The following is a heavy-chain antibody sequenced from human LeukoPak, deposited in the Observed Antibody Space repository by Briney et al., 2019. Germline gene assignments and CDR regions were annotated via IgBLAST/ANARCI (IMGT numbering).Heavy chain of an antibody. CDR1: GGSISSGGYS. Sequence: SETLSLTCAVSGGSISSGGYSWSWIRQPPGKGLEWIGYIYHSGSTYYNPSLKSRVTISVDRSKNQFSLKLSSVTAADTAVYYCARGYGAFDIWGQGTMVTVS. CDR3: ARGYGAFDI. D-gene: IGHD1-14*01. J-gene: IGHJ3*02. V-gene: IGHV4-30-2*01. CDR2: IYHSGST.